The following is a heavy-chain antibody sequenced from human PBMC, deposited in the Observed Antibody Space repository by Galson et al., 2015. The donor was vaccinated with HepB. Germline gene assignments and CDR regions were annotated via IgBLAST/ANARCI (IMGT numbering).Heavy chain of an antibody. CDR2: ISSSSSYI. D-gene: IGHD6-13*01. Sequence: SLRLSCAASGFTFSSYSMNWVRQAPGKGLEWVSSISSSSSYIYYADSVKGRFTISRDNAKNSLYLQMNSLRAEDTAVYYCARDYVRYSSSWYVFDWFDPWGQGTLVTVSS. J-gene: IGHJ5*02. V-gene: IGHV3-21*01. CDR1: GFTFSSYS. CDR3: ARDYVRYSSSWYVFDWFDP.